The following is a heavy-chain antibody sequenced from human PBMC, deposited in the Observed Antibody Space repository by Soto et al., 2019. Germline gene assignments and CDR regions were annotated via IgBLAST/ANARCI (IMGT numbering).Heavy chain of an antibody. V-gene: IGHV5-10-1*01. CDR3: ARQIYDSDTGPNFQYYFDS. D-gene: IGHD3-22*01. CDR1: GYSFAGHW. J-gene: IGHJ4*02. CDR2: IDPSDSQT. Sequence: GESLKISCKGSGYSFAGHWIAWVRQKPGKGLEWMGRIDPSDSQTYYSPSFRGHVTISVTKSITTVFLQWSSLRASDTAMYYCARQIYDSDTGPNFQYYFDSWGQGTPVTVSS.